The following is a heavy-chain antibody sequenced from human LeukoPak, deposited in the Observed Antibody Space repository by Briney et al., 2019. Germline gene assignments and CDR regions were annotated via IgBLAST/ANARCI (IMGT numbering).Heavy chain of an antibody. CDR3: ARDRSFLYYFDS. CDR1: GFTFNIYS. J-gene: IGHJ4*01. D-gene: IGHD3-10*01. V-gene: IGHV3-21*01. CDR2: ISSSSSYI. Sequence: GGSLRLSCAASGFTFNIYSMNWVRQAPGKGLEWVSSISSSSSYIYYADSVRGRFSIYRDNAKNSLYLQMNSLRAEDMAVYYCARDRSFLYYFDSWGHGTLVTVSS.